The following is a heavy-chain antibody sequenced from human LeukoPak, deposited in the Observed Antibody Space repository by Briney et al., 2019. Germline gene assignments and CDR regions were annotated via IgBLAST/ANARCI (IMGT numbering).Heavy chain of an antibody. J-gene: IGHJ3*02. CDR1: GFTFSNYA. CDR3: ARDSGALAARAFDI. V-gene: IGHV3-7*05. Sequence: GGSLRLSCAASGFTFSNYAMTWVRQAPGKGLEWVASINRDGSDKYYVDSVKGRFAVSRDNAKNSLYLQLNSLRADDTAVYYCARDSGALAARAFDIWGQGTMVTVSS. CDR2: INRDGSDK. D-gene: IGHD6-19*01.